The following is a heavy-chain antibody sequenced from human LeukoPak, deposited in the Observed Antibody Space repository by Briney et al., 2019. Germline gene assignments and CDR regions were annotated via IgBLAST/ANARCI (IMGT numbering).Heavy chain of an antibody. V-gene: IGHV4-59*01. CDR2: IYYSGST. J-gene: IGHJ5*02. Sequence: SETLSLTCTVSGGSIKSYYWSWIRQPPGKGLEWIGQIYYSGSTNYNPSLKSRVTISLDTSKNQFSLKLNSVTAADTAVYYCARAVLNWFDPWGQGTLVTVSS. CDR1: GGSIKSYY. CDR3: ARAVLNWFDP. D-gene: IGHD2-8*01.